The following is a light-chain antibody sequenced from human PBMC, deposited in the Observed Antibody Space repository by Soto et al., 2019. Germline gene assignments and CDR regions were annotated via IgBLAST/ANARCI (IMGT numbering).Light chain of an antibody. CDR2: WAS. V-gene: IGKV4-1*01. J-gene: IGKJ4*01. CDR1: QSVLYSSTNKNY. CDR3: QQHYSTPLT. Sequence: DIVMTQSPDSLAVSLGERATINCKSSQSVLYSSTNKNYLSWYQQKPGQPPKLLIYWASTRESGVPDRFSGSGSRTDFTLTISSLQAEDVAVYYCQQHYSTPLTFGGGTKVEIK.